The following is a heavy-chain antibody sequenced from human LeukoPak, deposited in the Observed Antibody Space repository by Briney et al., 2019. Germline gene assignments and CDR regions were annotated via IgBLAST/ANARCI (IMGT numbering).Heavy chain of an antibody. V-gene: IGHV4-30-4*08. Sequence: PSETLSLTCTVSGGSISSGDYYWSWIRQPPGKGLEWIGYIYYSGSTYYNPSLKSRVTISVDTSKNQFSLKLSSVTAADMAVYYCARDRGGDYDSSGYEYWGQGTLVTVSS. J-gene: IGHJ4*02. CDR2: IYYSGST. CDR1: GGSISSGDYY. D-gene: IGHD3-22*01. CDR3: ARDRGGDYDSSGYEY.